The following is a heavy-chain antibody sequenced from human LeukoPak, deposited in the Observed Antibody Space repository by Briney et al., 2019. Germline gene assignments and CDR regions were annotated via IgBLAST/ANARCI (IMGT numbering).Heavy chain of an antibody. CDR1: GFTFSGFW. Sequence: GGSLRLSCAVSGFTFSGFWMSWSRQAPGKGLEWVASINSDGSEGYYADVVKGRFTISRDNAKNSLYLQINSLRAEDTAVYYCARSSYSSSSSVWGKGKMVTVSS. D-gene: IGHD6-6*01. CDR3: ARSSYSSSSSV. CDR2: INSDGSEG. J-gene: IGHJ3*01. V-gene: IGHV3-7*03.